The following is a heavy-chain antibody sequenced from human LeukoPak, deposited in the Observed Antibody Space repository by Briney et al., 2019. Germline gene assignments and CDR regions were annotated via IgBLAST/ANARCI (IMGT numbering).Heavy chain of an antibody. CDR1: GFTFSSYE. V-gene: IGHV3-48*03. Sequence: GGSLRLSCAASGFTFSSYEMNWVRQAPGKGLEWVSYISSSGSTICYADSVKGRFTISRDNAKNSLYLQMNSLRAEDTAVYYCAREDGSGGYGFGFGRVSYGMDVWGQGTTVTVSS. CDR3: AREDGSGGYGFGFGRVSYGMDV. CDR2: ISSSGSTI. J-gene: IGHJ6*02. D-gene: IGHD3-10*01.